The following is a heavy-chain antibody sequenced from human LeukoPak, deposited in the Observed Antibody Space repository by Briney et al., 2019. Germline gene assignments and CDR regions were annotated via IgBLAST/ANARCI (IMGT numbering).Heavy chain of an antibody. CDR3: ARHSGGSYVFAFDI. Sequence: SETLSLTCTVSGGPISTSYFWGWVRQPPGKGLEWIGTTDYSGTTYYNPSLKSRVTISVDTSKNQFSLRLSSVTAPDMAVYYCARHSGGSYVFAFDIWGQGTMFTVSS. J-gene: IGHJ3*02. D-gene: IGHD2-15*01. CDR1: GGPISTSYF. V-gene: IGHV4-39*01. CDR2: TDYSGTT.